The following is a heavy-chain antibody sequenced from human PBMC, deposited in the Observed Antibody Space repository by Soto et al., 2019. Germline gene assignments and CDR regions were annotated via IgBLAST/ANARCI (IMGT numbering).Heavy chain of an antibody. V-gene: IGHV3-74*01. D-gene: IGHD6-19*01. J-gene: IGHJ4*02. CDR1: GFTFSSNW. CDR3: ATGSGWYSPDY. Sequence: PGGSLRLSCAASGFTFSSNWMHWVRQGPGKGLVWVSRIDNDGSSRDYADSVKGRFTISRDNAKNTLYLEMSSLGAEDTAVYYCATGSGWYSPDYWGQGTLVTVSS. CDR2: IDNDGSSR.